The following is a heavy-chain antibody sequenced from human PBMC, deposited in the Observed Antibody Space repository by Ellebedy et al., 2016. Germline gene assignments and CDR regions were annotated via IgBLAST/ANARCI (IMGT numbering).Heavy chain of an antibody. CDR1: GSTFSQYW. CDR2: INEEGSDE. J-gene: IGHJ5*02. CDR3: ARASGWLKDL. Sequence: GESLKISXVVSGSTFSQYWMSWVRQVPGKGLEWVANINEEGSDEYYVDSVMGRFTVSRDNDKSSLYLQMSSLRAEDTAVYYCARASGWLKDLWGQGTLVTVSS. V-gene: IGHV3-7*04. D-gene: IGHD3-22*01.